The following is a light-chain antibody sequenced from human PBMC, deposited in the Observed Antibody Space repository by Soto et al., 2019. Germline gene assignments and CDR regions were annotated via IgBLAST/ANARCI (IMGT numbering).Light chain of an antibody. V-gene: IGKV1-13*02. J-gene: IGKJ1*01. CDR3: QQYDSLPQT. Sequence: ITLSLSPSSRSASSGGGGTFTCRGSKGSSNYLGWYQQKPGKAPKLLIYGASSWASGVPARFSGSGSGTEFTLTISRLQPDDFAAYYCQQYDSLPQTFGQGTKVDIK. CDR2: GAS. CDR1: KGSSNY.